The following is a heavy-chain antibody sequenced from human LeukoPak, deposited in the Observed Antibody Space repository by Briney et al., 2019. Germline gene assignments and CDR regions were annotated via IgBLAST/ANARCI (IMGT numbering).Heavy chain of an antibody. D-gene: IGHD6-13*01. J-gene: IGHJ3*02. Sequence: SETLSLTCTVSGGSISSYYWSWIRQPAGKGLEWIGRIYTSGSTNYNPSLKSRVTMSVDTSKNQFSLKLSSVTAADTAVYYCARSRRRGSWTTSDAFDIWGQGTMVTVSS. CDR3: ARSRRRGSWTTSDAFDI. CDR2: IYTSGST. CDR1: GGSISSYY. V-gene: IGHV4-4*07.